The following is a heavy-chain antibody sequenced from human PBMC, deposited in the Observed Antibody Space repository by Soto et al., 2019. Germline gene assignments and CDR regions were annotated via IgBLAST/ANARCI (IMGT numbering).Heavy chain of an antibody. CDR1: GGSISSSNW. V-gene: IGHV4-4*02. Sequence: SETLSLTCAVSGGSISSSNWRSWVRQPPGKGLEWIGEIYHSGSTNYNPSLKSRVTISVDKSKNQFSLKLSAVTAADTAVYYCARSPDSSGYYPRWYYYGMDVWGQGTTVTVSS. CDR2: IYHSGST. D-gene: IGHD3-22*01. CDR3: ARSPDSSGYYPRWYYYGMDV. J-gene: IGHJ6*02.